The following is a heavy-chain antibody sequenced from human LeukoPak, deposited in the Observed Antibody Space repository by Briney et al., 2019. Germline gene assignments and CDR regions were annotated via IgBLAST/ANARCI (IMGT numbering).Heavy chain of an antibody. V-gene: IGHV3-43*01. CDR1: GFTFDEYT. Sequence: GGSLRLSCAASGFTFDEYTMHGVRQAPGKGRDWVSRINLNGDNTYYADSLRGRFTIYRDHSKNSLYLQMSRLRTEEGALYYCTKELDRDALRREFDPWGQGTLVTVSS. D-gene: IGHD5-24*01. CDR2: INLNGDNT. CDR3: TKELDRDALRREFDP. J-gene: IGHJ5*02.